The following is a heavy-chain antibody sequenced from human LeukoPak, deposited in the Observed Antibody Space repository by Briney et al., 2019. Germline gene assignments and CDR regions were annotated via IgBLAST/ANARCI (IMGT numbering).Heavy chain of an antibody. CDR3: AGGRLSDFDY. CDR1: GGSINSHY. J-gene: IGHJ4*02. D-gene: IGHD2-15*01. CDR2: IYSSGST. V-gene: IGHV4-4*07. Sequence: SETLSLTCTVSGGSINSHYWSWIRQPAGKGLEWIGRIYSSGSTNHNPSLKSRVTMSVDTSKNQFSLKLSSVTAADTAVYYCAGGRLSDFDYWGQGTLVTVSS.